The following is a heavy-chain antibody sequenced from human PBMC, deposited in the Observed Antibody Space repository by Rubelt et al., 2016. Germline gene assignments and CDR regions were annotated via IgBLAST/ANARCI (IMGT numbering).Heavy chain of an antibody. J-gene: IGHJ4*02. CDR3: ARLSSGWYYCDY. CDR1: GGSISSSSYY. D-gene: IGHD6-19*01. Sequence: QLQLQESGPGLVKPSETLSLTCTVSGGSISSSSYYWGWIRQPPGKGLAWIGSIYYSGSTYYNPSLKSRVTISVDTSKNRVSLKLSSVTAADTAVYYCARLSSGWYYCDYWGQGTLVTVSS. CDR2: IYYSGST. V-gene: IGHV4-39*01.